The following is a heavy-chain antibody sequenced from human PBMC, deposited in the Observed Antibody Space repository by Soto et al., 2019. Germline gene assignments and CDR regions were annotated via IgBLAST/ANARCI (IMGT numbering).Heavy chain of an antibody. CDR2: IYYSGST. CDR3: ARGIGGTTGY. CDR1: GGSVSSGSYY. V-gene: IGHV4-61*01. Sequence: SETLSLTCTVSGGSVSSGSYYWSWIRQPPGKGLEWIGYIYYSGSTNYNPSLKSRVTISVDTSKNQFSLKLSSVTAADTAVYYRARGIGGTTGYWGQGTLVTVSS. J-gene: IGHJ4*02. D-gene: IGHD1-7*01.